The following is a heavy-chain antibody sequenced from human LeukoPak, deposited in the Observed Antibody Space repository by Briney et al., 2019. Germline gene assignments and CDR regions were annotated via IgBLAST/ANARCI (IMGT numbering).Heavy chain of an antibody. D-gene: IGHD3-9*01. CDR1: GGSFSGYY. CDR2: INHSGST. V-gene: IGHV4-34*01. CDR3: ARARDYDILTGWFNWFDP. Sequence: SETLSLTCAVYGGSFSGYYWSWLRQPPGKGLEWIGEINHSGSTNYNPSLKSRVTISVDTSKNQFSLKLSSVTAADTAVYYCARARDYDILTGWFNWFDPWGQGTLVTVSS. J-gene: IGHJ5*02.